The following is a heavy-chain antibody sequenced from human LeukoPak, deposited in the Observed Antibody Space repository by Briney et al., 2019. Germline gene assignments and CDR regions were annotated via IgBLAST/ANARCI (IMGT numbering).Heavy chain of an antibody. CDR3: ATSSPSDSYYYYGMDV. Sequence: PTETLSLTCTVSGGSISSYYWSWIRQPPGKGLEWIGYIYYSGSTNYNPSLKSRVTISVDTSKNQFSLKLSSATAADTAVYYCATSSPSDSYYYYGMDVWGQGTTVTVSS. J-gene: IGHJ6*02. CDR2: IYYSGST. CDR1: GGSISSYY. D-gene: IGHD6-6*01. V-gene: IGHV4-59*01.